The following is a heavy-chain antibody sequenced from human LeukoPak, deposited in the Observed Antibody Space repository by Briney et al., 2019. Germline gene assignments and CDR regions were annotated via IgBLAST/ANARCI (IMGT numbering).Heavy chain of an antibody. CDR1: GYNFPSYT. CDR2: INVDNGNT. CDR3: ARSSSGTYHY. J-gene: IGHJ4*01. V-gene: IGHV1-3*01. D-gene: IGHD3-10*01. Sequence: GASVKVSCKTSGYNFPSYTMHWLRQAPGQSPEWMGSINVDNGNTRYSEKFQDRVTFTRNTSASSAYMELSSLRFEDTAVYYCARSSSGTYHYWGHGTLVTVSS.